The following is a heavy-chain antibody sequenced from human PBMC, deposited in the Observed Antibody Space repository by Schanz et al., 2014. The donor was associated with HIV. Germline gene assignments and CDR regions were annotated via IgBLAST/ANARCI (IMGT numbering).Heavy chain of an antibody. D-gene: IGHD2-15*01. CDR2: IWYDGSNK. J-gene: IGHJ6*02. CDR1: GFTFSNYG. Sequence: VQLLESGGGLVLPGRSLRLSCAASGFTFSNYGMHWVRQAPGKGLEWVALIWYDGSNKYYADSVKGRFTISKDNSKNTLYLQMNSLRAEDTAVYYCARDDCSGGSCYSNYYYGMDAWGQGTTVTVSS. V-gene: IGHV3-33*01. CDR3: ARDDCSGGSCYSNYYYGMDA.